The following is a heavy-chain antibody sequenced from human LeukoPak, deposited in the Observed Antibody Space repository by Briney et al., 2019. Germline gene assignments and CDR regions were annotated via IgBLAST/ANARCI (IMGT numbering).Heavy chain of an antibody. D-gene: IGHD3-16*02. V-gene: IGHV4-61*02. CDR2: IYASGST. CDR3: ARHGEYYDYVWGSYRFDY. J-gene: IGHJ4*02. CDR1: GGSISSGGYC. Sequence: SETLSLTCTVSGGSISSGGYCWSWIRQPAGKGLEWIGRIYASGSTNYNPSLKSRVTMSVDTSRNQFSLKLSSVTAADTAVYYCARHGEYYDYVWGSYRFDYWGQGTLVTVS.